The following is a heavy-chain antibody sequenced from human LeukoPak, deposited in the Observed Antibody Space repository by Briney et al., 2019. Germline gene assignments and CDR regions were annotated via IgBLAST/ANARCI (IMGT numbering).Heavy chain of an antibody. Sequence: GESLKISCKGSGYSFTSYWIGWVRQMPGKGLGWMGIIYPGDSDTRYSPSFQGQVTISADKSISTAYLQWSSLKASDTAMYYCARLPHDYYGSGSYSNFDYWGQGTLVTVSS. CDR1: GYSFTSYW. D-gene: IGHD3-10*01. CDR3: ARLPHDYYGSGSYSNFDY. CDR2: IYPGDSDT. V-gene: IGHV5-51*01. J-gene: IGHJ4*02.